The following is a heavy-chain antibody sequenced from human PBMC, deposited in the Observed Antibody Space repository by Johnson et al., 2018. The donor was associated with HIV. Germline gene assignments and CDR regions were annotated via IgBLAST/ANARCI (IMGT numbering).Heavy chain of an antibody. V-gene: IGHV3-9*01. Sequence: EVQLVESGGGLVQPGRSLRLSCTASGFTFGDYAMHWVRQAPGKGLEWVSGISWNSGSVDYVDSVKGRFTISRDNAKKSLFLQMISLRPEDTAVYYCAKETRDSRSAFDVWGQGTLVTVSS. CDR1: GFTFGDYA. D-gene: IGHD4-11*01. J-gene: IGHJ3*01. CDR3: AKETRDSRSAFDV. CDR2: ISWNSGSV.